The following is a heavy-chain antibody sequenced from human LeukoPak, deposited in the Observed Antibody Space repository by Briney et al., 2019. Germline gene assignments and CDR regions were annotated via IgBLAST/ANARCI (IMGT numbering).Heavy chain of an antibody. Sequence: KASGTLSLTCAVSGGSISSSNWWSWVRQPPGKGLEWIGSIYYSGSTYYNPSLKSRVTISVDTSKNQFSLKLSSVTAADTAVYYCARLVTARQIVVVNDDAFDIWGQGTMVTVSS. D-gene: IGHD3-22*01. CDR1: GGSISSSNW. CDR2: IYYSGST. CDR3: ARLVTARQIVVVNDDAFDI. J-gene: IGHJ3*02. V-gene: IGHV4-4*02.